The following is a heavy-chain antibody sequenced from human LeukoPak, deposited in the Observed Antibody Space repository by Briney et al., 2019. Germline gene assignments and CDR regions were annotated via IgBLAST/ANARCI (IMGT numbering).Heavy chain of an antibody. D-gene: IGHD4-23*01. CDR1: GGSISSSSYY. CDR2: IYYGGSS. Sequence: SETLSLTCTVSGGSISSSSYYWGWIRQPPGKGLEWIGSIYYGGSSYYNPSLKSRVTMSVATSKSHFSLKLSSVTAADTAVYYCASHYGGDSGHFDYWGQGTLVTVSS. CDR3: ASHYGGDSGHFDY. V-gene: IGHV4-39*02. J-gene: IGHJ4*02.